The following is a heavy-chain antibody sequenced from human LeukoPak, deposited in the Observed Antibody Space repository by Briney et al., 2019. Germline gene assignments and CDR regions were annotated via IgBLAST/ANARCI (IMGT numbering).Heavy chain of an antibody. CDR2: INSKTGGT. CDR3: ARDRFFDWLLNY. D-gene: IGHD3-9*01. CDR1: GNSLKGDT. V-gene: IGHV1-2*02. Sequence: ASVKVSCKASGNSLKGDTIHWVRQAPGQGLEYMGWINSKTGGTHLAQKFQGRVNVTTDTSMTTGYLELTGLRSDDTAVCYCARDRFFDWLLNYWGQGTLVTVSS. J-gene: IGHJ4*02.